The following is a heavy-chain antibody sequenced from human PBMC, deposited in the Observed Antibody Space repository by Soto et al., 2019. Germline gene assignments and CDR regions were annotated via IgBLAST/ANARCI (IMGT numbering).Heavy chain of an antibody. V-gene: IGHV5-51*01. CDR3: ARGGIIGTPPEY. D-gene: IGHD1-7*01. CDR2: IYPGDSDT. J-gene: IGHJ4*02. Sequence: XESLTISGKGSGYNFGAYWIGWVRQMPGKGLEWMGIIYPGDSDTRYSPSFQGQVTISADKSISTAYLQWRSLKTSDTAKYYCARGGIIGTPPEYWGQGTRVTVSS. CDR1: GYNFGAYW.